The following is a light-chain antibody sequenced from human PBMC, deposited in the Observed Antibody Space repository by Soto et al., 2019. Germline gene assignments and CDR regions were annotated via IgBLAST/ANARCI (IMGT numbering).Light chain of an antibody. CDR3: GSYTTSSTWV. V-gene: IGLV2-14*01. CDR2: EVT. Sequence: QLVLTQPASVSGSPGQSITISCTGTSSDVGGYNYVSWYQQHPGKAPKLMIYEVTNRPSGVSDRFSGSKSGNTASLTISGLQAEDEADYYCGSYTTSSTWVFGGGTKLTVL. J-gene: IGLJ3*02. CDR1: SSDVGGYNY.